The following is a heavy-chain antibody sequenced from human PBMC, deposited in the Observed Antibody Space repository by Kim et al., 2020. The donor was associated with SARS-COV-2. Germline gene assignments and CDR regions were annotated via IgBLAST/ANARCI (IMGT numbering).Heavy chain of an antibody. CDR2: ISYDGSNK. D-gene: IGHD3-10*01. J-gene: IGHJ6*02. V-gene: IGHV3-30*04. CDR1: GFTFSSYA. CDR3: ARENNYGLGSFYYYYYYGMDV. Sequence: GGSLRLSCAASGFTFSSYALHWVRQAPGKGLEWVAVISYDGSNKYYADSVKGRFTISRDNSKNTLYLQMNSLRAEDTAVYYCARENNYGLGSFYYYYYYGMDVWGQGTTVTVSS.